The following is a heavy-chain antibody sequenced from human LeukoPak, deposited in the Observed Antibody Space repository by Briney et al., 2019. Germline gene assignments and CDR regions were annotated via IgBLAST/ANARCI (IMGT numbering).Heavy chain of an antibody. CDR3: ARGGSSGWYGGLYYYYYMDV. V-gene: IGHV3-11*01. J-gene: IGHJ6*03. Sequence: GGSLRLSCAASGFTFSDYYMSWIRQAPGKGLEWVSYISSSGSTIYYADSVKGRFTISRDNAKNSLYLQMNSLRAEDTALYYCARGGSSGWYGGLYYYYYMDVWGKGTTVTVSS. CDR2: ISSSGSTI. CDR1: GFTFSDYY. D-gene: IGHD6-19*01.